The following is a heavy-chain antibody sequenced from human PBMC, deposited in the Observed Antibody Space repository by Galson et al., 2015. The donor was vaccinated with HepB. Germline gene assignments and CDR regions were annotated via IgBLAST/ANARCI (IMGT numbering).Heavy chain of an antibody. CDR1: GFTFSDYE. J-gene: IGHJ6*02. CDR2: ISITGSDI. CDR3: ARGSMYHMDV. V-gene: IGHV3-48*03. Sequence: SLRLSCAASGFTFSDYEMNWVRQAPGKGLEWVSYISITGSDISYADSVKGRFTISRDNAKNSLYLQMNSLRAEDTSVYYCARGSMYHMDVWGQGTTVTVSS. D-gene: IGHD2/OR15-2a*01.